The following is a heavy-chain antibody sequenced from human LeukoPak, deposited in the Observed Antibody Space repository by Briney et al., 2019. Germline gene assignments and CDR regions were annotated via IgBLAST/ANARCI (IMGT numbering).Heavy chain of an antibody. Sequence: GGSLRLSCAASGFTFRSYAMSWVRQAPGKGLEWVSAISGSGGSTYYADSVKGRFTISRDNSKNTLYLQMNSLRAEDTAVYYCAKVEGERIAARRRHYYYGMDVWGQGTTVTVSS. V-gene: IGHV3-23*01. CDR1: GFTFRSYA. D-gene: IGHD6-13*01. CDR2: ISGSGGST. J-gene: IGHJ6*02. CDR3: AKVEGERIAARRRHYYYGMDV.